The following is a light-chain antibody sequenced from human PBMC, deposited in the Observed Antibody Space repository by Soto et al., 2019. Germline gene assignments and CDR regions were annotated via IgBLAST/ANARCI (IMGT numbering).Light chain of an antibody. J-gene: IGKJ4*01. CDR1: QSVSSY. Sequence: EIVLTQSPATLSLSPGERATLSCRASQSVSSYLAWYQQKPGQAPRLLIYDASNRATGIPARFSGSGSGTDFTLTISRLEPEDFAGYDCQHRSNWLTFGGGTKVEIK. V-gene: IGKV3-11*01. CDR2: DAS. CDR3: QHRSNWLT.